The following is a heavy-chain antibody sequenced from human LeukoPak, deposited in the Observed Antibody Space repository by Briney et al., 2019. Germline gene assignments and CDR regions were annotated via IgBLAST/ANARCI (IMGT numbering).Heavy chain of an antibody. D-gene: IGHD1-26*01. Sequence: GGSLRLSCAASGFTSTNYAMNWVRQAPGKGLEWVSVTYSGGSTFFADFVNGRFSISRDQSQNTLYLQMNSLRANDTAVYYCARAGDRGSHIDFWGQGTLVTVSS. CDR1: GFTSTNYA. J-gene: IGHJ4*02. CDR3: ARAGDRGSHIDF. V-gene: IGHV3-66*01. CDR2: TYSGGST.